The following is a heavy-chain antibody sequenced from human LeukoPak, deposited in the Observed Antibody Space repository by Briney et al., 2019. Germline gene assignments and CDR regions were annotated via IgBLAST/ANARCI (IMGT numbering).Heavy chain of an antibody. CDR1: GFTFSDYY. CDR2: IKQDGSEK. CDR3: ARDYAYYDFWSVYYDQGVFDY. V-gene: IGHV3-7*01. D-gene: IGHD3-3*01. Sequence: GGSLRLSCAASGFTFSDYYMSWIRQAPGKGLEWVANIKQDGSEKYYVDSVKGRFTISRDNAKNSLYLQMNSLRAEDTAVYYCARDYAYYDFWSVYYDQGVFDYWGQGTLVTVSS. J-gene: IGHJ4*02.